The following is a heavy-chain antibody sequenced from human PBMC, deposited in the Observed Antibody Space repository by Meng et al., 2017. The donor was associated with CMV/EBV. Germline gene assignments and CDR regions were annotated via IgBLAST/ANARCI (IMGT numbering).Heavy chain of an antibody. J-gene: IGHJ4*02. CDR2: IYYSGST. CDR3: ARVTSRVAGAFDY. Sequence: QLQGARQGLEKPSPTLSLTCTVSGGSISSGDYYWSWIRQPPGKGLEWIGYIYYSGSTYYNPSLKSRVTISVDTSKNQFSLKLSSVTAADTAVYYCARVTSRVAGAFDYWGQGTLVTVSS. D-gene: IGHD1-14*01. V-gene: IGHV4-30-4*08. CDR1: GGSISSGDYY.